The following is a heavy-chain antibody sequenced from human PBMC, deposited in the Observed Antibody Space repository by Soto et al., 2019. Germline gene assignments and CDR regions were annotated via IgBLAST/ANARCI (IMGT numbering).Heavy chain of an antibody. CDR1: GFTFSDHY. J-gene: IGHJ4*02. V-gene: IGHV3-11*06. CDR2: SSNSGSFT. D-gene: IGHD1-1*01. CDR3: VRSGDNYNLLDS. Sequence: GGSQRLSCAASGFTFSDHYMSWIRQAPGKGLEWIGYSSNSGSFTRYADSVKGRFSISRDNAKNSLYLQINSLRGDDTAIYYCVRSGDNYNLLDSWGQGTPVTVSS.